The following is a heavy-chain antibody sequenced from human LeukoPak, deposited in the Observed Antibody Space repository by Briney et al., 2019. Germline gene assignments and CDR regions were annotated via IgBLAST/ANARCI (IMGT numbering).Heavy chain of an antibody. J-gene: IGHJ3*02. CDR2: IIPIFGTA. CDR3: ARDRGPAAMGNDAFDI. D-gene: IGHD2-2*01. Sequence: GASVKVSCKASGGTFISYAISWVRQAPGQGLEWMGGIIPIFGTANYAQKFQGRVTITADESTSTAYMELSSLRSEDTAVYYCARDRGPAAMGNDAFDIWGQGTMVTVSS. CDR1: GGTFISYA. V-gene: IGHV1-69*13.